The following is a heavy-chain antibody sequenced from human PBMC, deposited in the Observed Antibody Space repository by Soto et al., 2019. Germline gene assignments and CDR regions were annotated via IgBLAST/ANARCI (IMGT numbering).Heavy chain of an antibody. CDR2: VYYSGTT. V-gene: IGHV4-59*01. CDR1: GDSISSYS. Sequence: QVQLQESGPGLVKPSETLSLTCTVSGDSISSYSWTWIRPPPAKGLEWIGYVYYSGTTNYNPSLKSRLTLSVDTSQNEFSLQRTSVTAADPAVCYCVRTSMTTIAMDVWGQGTTVTVSS. D-gene: IGHD4-17*01. CDR3: VRTSMTTIAMDV. J-gene: IGHJ6*02.